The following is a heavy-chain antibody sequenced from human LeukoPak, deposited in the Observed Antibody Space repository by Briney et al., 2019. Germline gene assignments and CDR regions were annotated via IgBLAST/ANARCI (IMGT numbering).Heavy chain of an antibody. CDR1: GFPFNSYA. Sequence: GGSLRLSCAASGFPFNSYAMSWVSQAPGKGLEWVSAISDSGGSTYYADSVKGRFTISRDNSKNTLYLQMNSLRAEDTAVYYCVKTGAFMNHLLDPRGQGTLVTVSS. CDR2: ISDSGGST. CDR3: VKTGAFMNHLLDP. J-gene: IGHJ5*02. V-gene: IGHV3-23*01. D-gene: IGHD1-14*01.